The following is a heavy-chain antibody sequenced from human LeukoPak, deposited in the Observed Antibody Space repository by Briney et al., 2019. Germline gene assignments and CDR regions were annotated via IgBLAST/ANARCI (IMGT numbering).Heavy chain of an antibody. J-gene: IGHJ4*02. V-gene: IGHV3-21*01. D-gene: IGHD6-19*01. Sequence: PGGSLRLSCAASGFTFSSYSMNWVRQAPGKGLEWVSSISSSSSYIYYADSVKGRFTISRDNAKNSLYLQMNSLRAEATAVYYCAKDSGWYVEGYYFDYWGQGTLVTVSS. CDR2: ISSSSSYI. CDR1: GFTFSSYS. CDR3: AKDSGWYVEGYYFDY.